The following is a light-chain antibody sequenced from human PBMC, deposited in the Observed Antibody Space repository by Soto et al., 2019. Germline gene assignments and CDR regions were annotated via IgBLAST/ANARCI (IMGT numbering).Light chain of an antibody. J-gene: IGKJ3*01. Sequence: DIQMTQSPSTLSASVGDRVTITCRASQSISRSLAWYQQKTGKAHKLLIYDASSLESGVPSRFSGSGFGTELTLTLSGLQPDDFATYYCQQYQSYFLTFGPGTTVDMK. CDR1: QSISRS. CDR2: DAS. V-gene: IGKV1-5*01. CDR3: QQYQSYFLT.